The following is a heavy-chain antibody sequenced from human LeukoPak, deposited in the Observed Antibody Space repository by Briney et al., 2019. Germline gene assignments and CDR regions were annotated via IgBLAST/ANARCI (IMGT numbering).Heavy chain of an antibody. CDR3: ARGAAATY. J-gene: IGHJ4*02. CDR2: IYHSGST. Sequence: SETLSLTCTVSGYSISSGYYWGWIRQPPGKGLEWIGSIYHSGSTYYNPSLKSPVTISVDTSKNQFSLKLSSVTAADTAVYYCARGAAATYWGQGTLVTVSS. D-gene: IGHD6-13*01. V-gene: IGHV4-38-2*02. CDR1: GYSISSGYY.